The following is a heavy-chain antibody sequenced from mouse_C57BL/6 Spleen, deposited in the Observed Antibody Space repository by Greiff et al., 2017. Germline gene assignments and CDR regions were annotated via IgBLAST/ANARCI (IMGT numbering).Heavy chain of an antibody. CDR3: ARQNWAYYAMDY. Sequence: VQLKESGGGLVQPGGSLKLSCAASGFTFSDYYMYWVRQTPEKRLEWVAYISNGGGSTYYPDTVKGRFTISRDNAKNTLYLQMSRLKSEDTAMYYCARQNWAYYAMDYWGQGTSVTVSS. J-gene: IGHJ4*01. CDR2: ISNGGGST. V-gene: IGHV5-12*01. D-gene: IGHD4-1*01. CDR1: GFTFSDYY.